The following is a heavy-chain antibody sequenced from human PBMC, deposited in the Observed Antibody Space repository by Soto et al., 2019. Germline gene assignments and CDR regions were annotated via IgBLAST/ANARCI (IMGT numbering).Heavy chain of an antibody. J-gene: IGHJ4*02. Sequence: QVQLVQSGAEVKKPGASVKVSCKASGYTFTSYAMHWVRQAPGQRLKWMGSINTANDNTRYSQNFQGRVTMTRDPYASTAYMELSSLKSEDTARYNCARGRSGSYFDYWGQGTLVTVSS. D-gene: IGHD6-25*01. CDR2: INTANDNT. CDR3: ARGRSGSYFDY. CDR1: GYTFTSYA. V-gene: IGHV1-3*04.